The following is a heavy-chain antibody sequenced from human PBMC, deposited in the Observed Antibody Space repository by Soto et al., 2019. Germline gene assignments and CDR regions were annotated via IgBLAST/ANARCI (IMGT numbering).Heavy chain of an antibody. CDR2: TYYGSNWRH. CDR1: GDSVSSNTSA. CDR3: ARGVAGSGFDL. J-gene: IGHJ4*02. D-gene: IGHD6-19*01. V-gene: IGHV6-1*01. Sequence: PSQTLSLTFAISGDSVSSNTSAWNWIRSSPSRGLEWLGRTYYGSNWRHDYAVSVKSRITVNPDTSKNHFSLQLNSVTPDDTAVYYCARGVAGSGFDLWGQGTLVTVSS.